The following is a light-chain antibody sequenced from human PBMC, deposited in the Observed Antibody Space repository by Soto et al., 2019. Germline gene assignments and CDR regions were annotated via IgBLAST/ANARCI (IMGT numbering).Light chain of an antibody. Sequence: EIVLTQSPATLSLSPGERATLSCRASQSVSSYLAWYQQKPGQAPRLLIYDASNMATGIPARFSGSGSGTDFALTISSLEPEDFAVYYCQQRSNWPWTFGQGNKVELK. CDR1: QSVSSY. CDR2: DAS. CDR3: QQRSNWPWT. V-gene: IGKV3-11*01. J-gene: IGKJ1*01.